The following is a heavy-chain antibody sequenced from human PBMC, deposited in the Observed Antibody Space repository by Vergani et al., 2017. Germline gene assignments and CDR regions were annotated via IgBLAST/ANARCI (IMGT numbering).Heavy chain of an antibody. J-gene: IGHJ3*02. D-gene: IGHD5-12*01. CDR2: IYYSGSP. V-gene: IGHV4-31*03. CDR1: GGSIRSGGYY. Sequence: QVQLQESGPGLVKPSQTLSPTCTVSGGSIRSGGYYWSWIRQHPGKGLEWIGYIYYSGSPYYNPSLTSRVTISVDTSKNQFSLKLSSVTAADTAVYYCAGTQPLRQAFDIWGQGTMVTVSS. CDR3: AGTQPLRQAFDI.